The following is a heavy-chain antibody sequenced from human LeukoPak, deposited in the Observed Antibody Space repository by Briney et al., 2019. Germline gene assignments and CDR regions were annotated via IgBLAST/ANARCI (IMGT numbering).Heavy chain of an antibody. CDR1: GGSISSYY. J-gene: IGHJ5*02. D-gene: IGHD2-21*02. V-gene: IGHV4-59*01. CDR3: ARQHIVVVTASESWFDP. CDR2: IYYSGST. Sequence: SETLSLTCTVSGGSISSYYWSWIRRPPGKGLEWIGYIYYSGSTNYNPSLKSRVTISVDTSKNQFSLKLSSVTAADTAVYYCARQHIVVVTASESWFDPWGQGTLVTVSS.